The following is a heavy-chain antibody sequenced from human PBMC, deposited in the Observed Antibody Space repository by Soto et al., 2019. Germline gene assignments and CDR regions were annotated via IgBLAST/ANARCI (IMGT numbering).Heavy chain of an antibody. CDR3: ARDQLELRYIFDY. D-gene: IGHD1-7*01. J-gene: IGHJ4*02. V-gene: IGHV6-1*01. Sequence: SQALSLTCAISGDSFSINSAAWNWIRQSPSRGLEWLGRTYYRSKWYNDYAVSVKSRITINPDTSKNQFSLQLNSVTPEDTAVYYCARDQLELRYIFDYWGQGTLVTVSS. CDR1: GDSFSINSAA. CDR2: TYYRSKWYN.